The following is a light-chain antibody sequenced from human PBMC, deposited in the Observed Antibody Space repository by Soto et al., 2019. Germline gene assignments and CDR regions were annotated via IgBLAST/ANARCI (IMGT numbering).Light chain of an antibody. Sequence: DIQMTQSPSSLSASVGDRVTITCRASESISSHLNWYQQKSGRAPQLLIHAASTLQTGVPSRFSGSGSGTDFNLTIGSLQPEDFATYYCQQSYSVPITFGQGTRLEIK. CDR1: ESISSH. J-gene: IGKJ5*01. CDR3: QQSYSVPIT. CDR2: AAS. V-gene: IGKV1-39*01.